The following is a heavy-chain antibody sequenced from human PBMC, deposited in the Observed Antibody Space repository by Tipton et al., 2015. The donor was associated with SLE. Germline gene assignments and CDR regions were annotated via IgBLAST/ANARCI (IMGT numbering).Heavy chain of an antibody. CDR2: IRSKAYGGTT. J-gene: IGHJ4*02. D-gene: IGHD4-11*01. CDR1: GFTFSSYE. Sequence: SLRLSCAASGFTFSSYEMNWVRQAPGKGLEWVGFIRSKAYGGTTEYAASVKGRFTISRDDSKSIAYLQMNSLKTEDTAVYYCTRDPPVTTKGGFDYWGQGTLVTVSS. V-gene: IGHV3-49*04. CDR3: TRDPPVTTKGGFDY.